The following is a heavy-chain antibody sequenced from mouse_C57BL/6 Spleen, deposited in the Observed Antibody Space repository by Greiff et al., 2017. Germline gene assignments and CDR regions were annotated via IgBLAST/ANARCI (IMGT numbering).Heavy chain of an antibody. V-gene: IGHV2-5*01. J-gene: IGHJ4*01. CDR1: GFSLTSYG. CDR3: ATFTTVVEGYAMDY. CDR2: IWRGGST. Sequence: VHLVESGPGLVQPSQSLSITCTVSGFSLTSYGVHWVRQSPGKGLEWLGVIWRGGSTDYNAAFMSRLSITKDNSKSQVFFKMNSLQADDTAIYYCATFTTVVEGYAMDYWGQGTSVTVSS. D-gene: IGHD1-1*01.